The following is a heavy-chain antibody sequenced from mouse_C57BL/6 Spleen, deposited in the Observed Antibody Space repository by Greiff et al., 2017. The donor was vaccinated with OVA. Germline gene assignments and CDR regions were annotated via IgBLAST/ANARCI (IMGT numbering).Heavy chain of an antibody. CDR3: ARLNYYGSSQGNYFDY. J-gene: IGHJ2*01. CDR1: GFTFSDYY. CDR2: ISNGGGST. Sequence: EVKVVESGGGLVQPGGSLKLSCAASGFTFSDYYMYWVRQTPEKRLEWVAYISNGGGSTYYPDTVKGRFTISRDNAKNTLYLQMSRLKSEDTAMYYCARLNYYGSSQGNYFDYWGQGTTLTVSS. D-gene: IGHD1-1*01. V-gene: IGHV5-12*01.